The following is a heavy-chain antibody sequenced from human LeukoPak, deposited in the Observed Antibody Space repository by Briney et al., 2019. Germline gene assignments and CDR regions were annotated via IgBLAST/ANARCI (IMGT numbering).Heavy chain of an antibody. CDR2: IYYSGNT. Sequence: SETLSLTCTVSGGSICSSSYYWGWIRQPPGKGLEWIGSIYYSGNTYYNASLKSRVTISGDTSKNQFSLILSSVTAADTAVYYCATPGLARAYWGQGTLVTVSS. CDR3: ATPGLARAY. V-gene: IGHV4-39*01. J-gene: IGHJ4*02. CDR1: GGSICSSSYY.